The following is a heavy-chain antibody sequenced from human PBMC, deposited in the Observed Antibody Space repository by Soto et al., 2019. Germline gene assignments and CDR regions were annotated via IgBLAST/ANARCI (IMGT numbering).Heavy chain of an antibody. D-gene: IGHD2-15*01. Sequence: ASVKVSCKASGYTFTSYGISWVRQAPGQGLEWMGWISAYNGNTNYAQKLQGRVTMTTDTSTSTAYMELRSLRSDDTAVYYCARGAYCSGGSCYSSAFGIWGQGTMVTVSS. CDR3: ARGAYCSGGSCYSSAFGI. CDR1: GYTFTSYG. CDR2: ISAYNGNT. V-gene: IGHV1-18*04. J-gene: IGHJ3*02.